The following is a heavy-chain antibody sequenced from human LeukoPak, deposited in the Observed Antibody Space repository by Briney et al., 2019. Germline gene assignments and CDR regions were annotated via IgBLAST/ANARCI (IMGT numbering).Heavy chain of an antibody. CDR3: ARVYYSNSYDYWYFDL. J-gene: IGHJ2*01. CDR1: GGSISSSSYY. Sequence: SETLSLTCTVSGGSISSSSYYWGWIRQPPGKGLEWIGSIYYSGSTNYNPSLKSRVTISVDTSKNQFSLKLSSVTAADTAVYYCARVYYSNSYDYWYFDLWGRGTLVTVSS. V-gene: IGHV4-39*07. CDR2: IYYSGST. D-gene: IGHD6-13*01.